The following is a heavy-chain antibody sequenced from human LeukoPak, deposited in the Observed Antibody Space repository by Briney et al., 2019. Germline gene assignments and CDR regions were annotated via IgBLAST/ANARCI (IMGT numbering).Heavy chain of an antibody. V-gene: IGHV3-30*01. Sequence: GGSLRLSCAASGFTFSSYAMHWVRQAPGKGLEWVAVISYDGSNKYYADSVKGRFTISRDNSKNTLYLQMNSLRAEDTAVYYCARAWHYYGSGSYYPLGYWGQGTLVTVSS. CDR1: GFTFSSYA. D-gene: IGHD3-10*01. CDR3: ARAWHYYGSGSYYPLGY. CDR2: ISYDGSNK. J-gene: IGHJ4*02.